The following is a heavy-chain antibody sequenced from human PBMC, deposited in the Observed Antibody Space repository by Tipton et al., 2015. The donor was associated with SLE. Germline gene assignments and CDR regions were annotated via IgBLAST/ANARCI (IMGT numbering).Heavy chain of an antibody. V-gene: IGHV4-39*07. Sequence: LRLSCTVSGGSISSSSYYWGWIRQPPGKGLEWIGSIYYSGSTYYNPSLKSRVTISVDTSQNQFSLKLSSVTAADTAVYYCARVPAPDAFDIWGQGTMVTVSS. J-gene: IGHJ3*02. CDR3: ARVPAPDAFDI. CDR1: GGSISSSSYY. CDR2: IYYSGST.